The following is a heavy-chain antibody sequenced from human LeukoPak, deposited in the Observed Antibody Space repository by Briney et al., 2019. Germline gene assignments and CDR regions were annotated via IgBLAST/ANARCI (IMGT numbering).Heavy chain of an antibody. Sequence: GGSLRLSCVASGFTFNNYAMHWVRQAPGKGLEWVSAISGSGGSTYYADSVKGRVTISRDNSKNTLYLQVNSLRAEDTAVYYCAKGGLGKYGDYWGQGTLVTVSS. V-gene: IGHV3-23*01. CDR3: AKGGLGKYGDY. D-gene: IGHD7-27*01. CDR2: ISGSGGST. J-gene: IGHJ4*02. CDR1: GFTFNNYA.